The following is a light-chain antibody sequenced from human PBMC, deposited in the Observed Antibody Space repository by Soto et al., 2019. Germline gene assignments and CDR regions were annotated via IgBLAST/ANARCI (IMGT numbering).Light chain of an antibody. CDR2: GAS. Sequence: EIVLTQSPGTLSLSPEERATLSCRASQSVSNSYLAWYQQKPGQAPRLLMYGASNRATGIPDRFSGSGSETDFTLTISRLEPEDFAVYYCQQYGTTRITFGQGTRLEIK. CDR3: QQYGTTRIT. CDR1: QSVSNSY. J-gene: IGKJ5*01. V-gene: IGKV3-20*01.